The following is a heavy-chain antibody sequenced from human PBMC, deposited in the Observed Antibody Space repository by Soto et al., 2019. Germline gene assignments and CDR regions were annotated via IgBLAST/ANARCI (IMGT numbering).Heavy chain of an antibody. Sequence: PXESLKISWKTSGNTFSDYLIAWVLQMPGKGLEWMGIIYPGDSDTRYSPSFPGQVTISADKSISIAYLQWSSLKASDSAIYYCARAPPGRDGYNRFDSWGQGTLVTVSS. CDR1: GNTFSDYL. J-gene: IGHJ4*02. CDR2: IYPGDSDT. D-gene: IGHD5-12*01. CDR3: ARAPPGRDGYNRFDS. V-gene: IGHV5-51*01.